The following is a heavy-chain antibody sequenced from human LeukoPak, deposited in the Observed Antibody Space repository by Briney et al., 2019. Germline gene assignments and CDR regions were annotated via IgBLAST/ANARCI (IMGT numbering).Heavy chain of an antibody. V-gene: IGHV3-21*01. J-gene: IGHJ4*02. CDR3: ARQHTIFGVVIIDY. Sequence: PGGSLRLSCAASGFTFSSYSMNWVRQAPGKGLEWVSSISSSSSYIYYADSVKGRFTISRDNAKNSLYLQMNSLRAKDTAVYYCARQHTIFGVVIIDYWGQGTLVTVSS. CDR2: ISSSSSYI. CDR1: GFTFSSYS. D-gene: IGHD3-3*01.